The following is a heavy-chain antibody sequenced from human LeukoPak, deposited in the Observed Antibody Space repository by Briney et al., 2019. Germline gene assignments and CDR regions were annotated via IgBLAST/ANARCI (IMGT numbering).Heavy chain of an antibody. Sequence: SETLSLTCTVSGHSIINSFYWGWIRQPPGKGLGWIGSIYHSGATYYNPSLKSRVTISLDTSKNQFSLRLNSVTAADTAVYYCARAVDSSAFSSFQHWGQGTLVTVSS. CDR2: IYHSGAT. CDR1: GHSIINSFY. J-gene: IGHJ1*01. CDR3: ARAVDSSAFSSFQH. D-gene: IGHD3-22*01. V-gene: IGHV4-38-2*02.